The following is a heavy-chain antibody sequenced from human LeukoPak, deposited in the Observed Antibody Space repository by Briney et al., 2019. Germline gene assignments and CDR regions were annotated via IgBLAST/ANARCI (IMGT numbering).Heavy chain of an antibody. J-gene: IGHJ4*02. D-gene: IGHD2-15*01. Sequence: GGSLRLSCAASGFTVSSNYMNWVRQAPGKGLDWVSVIYSGGSTYYGDSVKGRFTISRDKSKNTLYLQMNSLRAEDTAVYFCASSRYCSGGSCYFDYWGQGTLVTVSS. V-gene: IGHV3-53*01. CDR1: GFTVSSNY. CDR2: IYSGGST. CDR3: ASSRYCSGGSCYFDY.